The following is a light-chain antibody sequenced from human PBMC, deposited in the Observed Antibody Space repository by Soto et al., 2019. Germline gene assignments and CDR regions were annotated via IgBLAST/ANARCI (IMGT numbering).Light chain of an antibody. V-gene: IGLV2-23*02. CDR2: EVS. Sequence: QSVLTQPASVSGSPGQSITISCTGTSSDVVSYNLVSWYQKHPGKAPKLMIYEVSKRPSGVSNRFSGSKSGNTASLTISGLQAEDEADYYCCSYAGSSTVVFGGGTKLTVL. J-gene: IGLJ2*01. CDR3: CSYAGSSTVV. CDR1: SSDVVSYNL.